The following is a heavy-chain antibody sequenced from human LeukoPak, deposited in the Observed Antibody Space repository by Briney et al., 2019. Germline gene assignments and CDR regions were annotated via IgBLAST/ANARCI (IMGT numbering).Heavy chain of an antibody. Sequence: PSETLSLTCAVYGGSFSGSYYWSWIRQPAGKGLEWIGRIYTSGSTNYNPSLKSRVTISVDTSKNQFSLKLSSVTAADTAVYYCASSQLTDAFDIWGQGTMVTVSS. CDR1: GGSFSGSYY. V-gene: IGHV4-61*02. CDR3: ASSQLTDAFDI. D-gene: IGHD5-24*01. CDR2: IYTSGST. J-gene: IGHJ3*02.